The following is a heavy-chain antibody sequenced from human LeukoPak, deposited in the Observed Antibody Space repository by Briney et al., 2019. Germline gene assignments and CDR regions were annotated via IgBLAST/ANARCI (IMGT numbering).Heavy chain of an antibody. Sequence: SETLSLTCTVSGGSISSYYWSWIRQPPGKGLEWIGYIYYSGGTNYNPSLKSRVTISVDTSKNQCSLNLISVTAADTAVYFCAKLGAAAGSGLYFYSGMDVWAPGTTITVSS. D-gene: IGHD6-13*01. CDR2: IYYSGGT. V-gene: IGHV4-59*08. J-gene: IGHJ6*02. CDR3: AKLGAAAGSGLYFYSGMDV. CDR1: GGSISSYY.